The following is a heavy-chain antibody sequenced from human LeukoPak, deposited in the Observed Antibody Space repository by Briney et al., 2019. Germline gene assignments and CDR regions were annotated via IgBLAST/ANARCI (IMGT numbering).Heavy chain of an antibody. CDR2: ISTGGAAT. V-gene: IGHV3-23*01. D-gene: IGHD2-2*02. J-gene: IGHJ6*03. CDR1: GFTFSSFS. Sequence: PGGSLRLSCAASGFTFSSFSMNWVRQAPGKGLEWVSTISTGGAATYYADSVKGRFTISRDNSENTLYLQMNSLRAEDTAVYYCAKANCSSTSCYTYYYYYYMDVWGKGTTVTVSS. CDR3: AKANCSSTSCYTYYYYYYMDV.